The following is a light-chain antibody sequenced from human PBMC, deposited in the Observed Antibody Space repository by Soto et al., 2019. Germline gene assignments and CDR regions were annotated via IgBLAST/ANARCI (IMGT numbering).Light chain of an antibody. CDR2: GAS. CDR3: QQYGSSPYN. Sequence: EIVLTQSPGTLSLSPGERASLSCRASQSVSSTYLAWYQHKPGQAPRLLIYGASSRATGIPDRFSGSGSGTDFTLTISRLEPEDFAVYYCQQYGSSPYNFGQVTKLEIK. J-gene: IGKJ2*01. CDR1: QSVSSTY. V-gene: IGKV3-20*01.